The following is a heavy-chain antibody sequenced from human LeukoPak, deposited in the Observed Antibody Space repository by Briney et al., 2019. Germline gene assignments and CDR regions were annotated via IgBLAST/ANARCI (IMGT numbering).Heavy chain of an antibody. J-gene: IGHJ4*02. CDR3: ARHPSLSTIFGVVIIDYFDY. CDR2: IYYSGST. CDR1: GGSISSSSYY. D-gene: IGHD3-3*01. V-gene: IGHV4-39*01. Sequence: SETLSLTCTVSGGSISSSSYYWGWIRQPPGKGLEWIGSIYYSGSTYYNPSLKSRVTISVDTSKNQFSLKLSSVTAADTAVYYCARHPSLSTIFGVVIIDYFDYWGQGTLVTVSS.